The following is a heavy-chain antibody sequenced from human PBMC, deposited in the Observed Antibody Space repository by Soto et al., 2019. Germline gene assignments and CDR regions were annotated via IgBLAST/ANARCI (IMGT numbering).Heavy chain of an antibody. D-gene: IGHD3-22*01. J-gene: IGHJ4*01. CDR1: GFTFTNAW. Sequence: PGGSLRHSCAASGFTFTNAWINWVRQATGKGLEWVGRIKSKTDGGTTDYAEPVKGRFAISRDDSNNMVYLQMNSLKIEDTAVYYCTTDSYSTIIIVRFDYWGHGTLVTVSS. CDR3: TTDSYSTIIIVRFDY. V-gene: IGHV3-15*07. CDR2: IKSKTDGGTT.